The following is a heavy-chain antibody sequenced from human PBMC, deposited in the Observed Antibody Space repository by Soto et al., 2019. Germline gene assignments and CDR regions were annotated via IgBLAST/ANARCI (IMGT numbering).Heavy chain of an antibody. D-gene: IGHD2-2*01. V-gene: IGHV4-59*12. CDR2: IYYSGST. CDR1: VGSISSYY. J-gene: IGHJ4*02. CDR3: ASQDCSSTSCYSYFDY. Sequence: SETLSLTCTVSVGSISSYYWSWIRQPPGKGQEWIGYIYYSGSTNYNPALKSRVTISVDTSKNQFSLKLSSVTAADTAVYYCASQDCSSTSCYSYFDYWGQGTLVSVSS.